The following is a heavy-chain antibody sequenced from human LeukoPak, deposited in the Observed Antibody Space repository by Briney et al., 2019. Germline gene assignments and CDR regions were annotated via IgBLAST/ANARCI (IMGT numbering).Heavy chain of an antibody. CDR3: ARDRGVYTIDWFDP. V-gene: IGHV3-20*04. CDR2: INWSGGST. D-gene: IGHD3-10*01. J-gene: IGHJ5*02. CDR1: GFTFDDYG. Sequence: PGGSLRLSCAASGFTFDDYGMSWVRQAPGRGLEWVSGINWSGGSTGYADSVKGRFTISRDSAKNSLYLQMNSLRAEDTALYYCARDRGVYTIDWFDPWGQGILVTVSS.